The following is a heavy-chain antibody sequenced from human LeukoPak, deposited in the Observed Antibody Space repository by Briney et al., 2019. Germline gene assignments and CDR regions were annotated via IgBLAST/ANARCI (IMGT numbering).Heavy chain of an antibody. D-gene: IGHD3-22*01. J-gene: IGHJ4*02. CDR2: ISYSGST. Sequence: SETLSLTCTVSGGSISSFHWSWIRQPPGKGLEWIGYISYSGSTNYNPSLKSRITISLDTSENHFSLKLSSVTAADTAIYYCARLGSSGQEFDYWAQGPLGTVSS. V-gene: IGHV4-59*08. CDR3: ARLGSSGQEFDY. CDR1: GGSISSFH.